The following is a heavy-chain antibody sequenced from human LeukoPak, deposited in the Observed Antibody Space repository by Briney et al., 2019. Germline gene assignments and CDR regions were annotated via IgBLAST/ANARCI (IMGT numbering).Heavy chain of an antibody. CDR2: ISSSGSTI. Sequence: SLRLSCAASGFTFSDYYMSWLRQAPGKGLEGVSYISSSGSTIYYADSVKGRFTISRDNAKNSLYLQMNSLRAEDTAVYYCARWGVLGPRSNAFDIWGQGTMVTVSS. V-gene: IGHV3-11*01. CDR1: GFTFSDYY. CDR3: ARWGVLGPRSNAFDI. D-gene: IGHD3-16*01. J-gene: IGHJ3*02.